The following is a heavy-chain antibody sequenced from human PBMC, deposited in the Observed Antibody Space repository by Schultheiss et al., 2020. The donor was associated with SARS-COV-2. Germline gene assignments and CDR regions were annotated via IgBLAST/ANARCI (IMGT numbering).Heavy chain of an antibody. V-gene: IGHV3-30*07. CDR1: GFTFSSYA. Sequence: GGSLRLSCAASGFTFSSYAMHWVRQAPGKGLEWVAVIWYDGSNKYYADSVKGRFTISRDNSKTTLYLQMNSLRAEDTALYYCAKGAVDKNGAFDYWGQGTLVTVSS. CDR3: AKGAVDKNGAFDY. J-gene: IGHJ4*02. CDR2: IWYDGSNK. D-gene: IGHD1-1*01.